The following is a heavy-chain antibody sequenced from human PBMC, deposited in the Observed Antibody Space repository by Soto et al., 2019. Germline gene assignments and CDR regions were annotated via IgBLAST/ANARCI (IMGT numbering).Heavy chain of an antibody. V-gene: IGHV3-9*01. J-gene: IGHJ4*02. CDR2: MSWNSGSI. D-gene: IGHD4-17*01. CDR3: AKGRITVTTVFDY. CDR1: GFTFDDYA. Sequence: EVQLVESGGGLVQPGRSLRLSCAASGFTFDDYAMHWVRQAPGKGLEWVSGMSWNSGSIGYADSVKGRFTISRDNAKNSLYLQMNSLRAEDTALYYCAKGRITVTTVFDYWGQGTLVTVSS.